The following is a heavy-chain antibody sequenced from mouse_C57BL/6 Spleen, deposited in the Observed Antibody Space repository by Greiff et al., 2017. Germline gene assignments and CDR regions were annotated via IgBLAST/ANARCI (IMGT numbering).Heavy chain of an antibody. CDR2: IDPSDSYT. V-gene: IGHV1-50*01. Sequence: VQLQQPGAELVKPGASVKLSCKASGYTFTSYWMQWVKQRPGQGLEWIGEIDPSDSYTNYNQKFKGKATLTVDTSSSTAYMQLSSLTSEDSAVYYCVWSYGNRFDYWGQGTTLTVSS. D-gene: IGHD2-1*01. CDR3: VWSYGNRFDY. J-gene: IGHJ2*01. CDR1: GYTFTSYW.